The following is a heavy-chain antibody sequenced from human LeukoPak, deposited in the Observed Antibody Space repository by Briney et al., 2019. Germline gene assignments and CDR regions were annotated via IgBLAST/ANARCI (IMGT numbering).Heavy chain of an antibody. J-gene: IGHJ4*02. D-gene: IGHD5-12*01. V-gene: IGHV3-53*01. CDR1: GFTVSSNY. Sequence: GGSLRLSCAASGFTVSSNYMSWVRQAPGKGLEWVSVIYSGGSTYYADSVTGRFTISRDNSKNTLYLQMNSLRAEDTAVYYCARVGGGYDFGYWGQETLVTVSS. CDR2: IYSGGST. CDR3: ARVGGGYDFGY.